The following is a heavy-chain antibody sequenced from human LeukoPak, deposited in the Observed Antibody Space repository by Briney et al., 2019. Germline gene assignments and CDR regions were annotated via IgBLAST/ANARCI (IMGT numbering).Heavy chain of an antibody. V-gene: IGHV1-69*13. Sequence: SVKVSCKSSGGTFSSYAISWVRQAPGQGLEWMGGIIPILGTANYAQKFQGRVTITADESTSTAYMELSSLRAEDTAVYYCAIIPRGYCSSTSCPSYYGMDVWGKGTTVTVSS. CDR1: GGTFSSYA. J-gene: IGHJ6*04. CDR3: AIIPRGYCSSTSCPSYYGMDV. CDR2: IIPILGTA. D-gene: IGHD2-2*01.